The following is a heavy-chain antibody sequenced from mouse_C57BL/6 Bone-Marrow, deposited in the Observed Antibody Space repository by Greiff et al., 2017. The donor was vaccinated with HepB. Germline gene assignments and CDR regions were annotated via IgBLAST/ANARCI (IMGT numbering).Heavy chain of an antibody. Sequence: GAELARPGASVKLSCKASGYTFTSYGISWVKQRTGQGLEWIGEIYPRSGNTYYNEKFKGKATLTADKSSSTAYMELRSLTSEDSAVYFCAMIYYGNSAWFAYWGQGTLVTVSA. CDR2: IYPRSGNT. J-gene: IGHJ3*01. CDR3: AMIYYGNSAWFAY. V-gene: IGHV1-81*01. CDR1: GYTFTSYG. D-gene: IGHD2-1*01.